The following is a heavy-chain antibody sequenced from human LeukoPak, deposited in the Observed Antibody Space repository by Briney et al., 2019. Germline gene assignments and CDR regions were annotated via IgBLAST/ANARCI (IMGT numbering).Heavy chain of an antibody. D-gene: IGHD3-9*01. CDR3: ASLAYFDWLLPLDSYYFDY. Sequence: GGSLRLSCAASGFTFSSYEMNWVRQAPGKGLEWVSYISSSGSTIYYADSVKGRFTISRDNAKNSLYLQMNSLRAEDTAVYYCASLAYFDWLLPLDSYYFDYWGQGTLVTVSS. V-gene: IGHV3-48*03. CDR2: ISSSGSTI. CDR1: GFTFSSYE. J-gene: IGHJ4*02.